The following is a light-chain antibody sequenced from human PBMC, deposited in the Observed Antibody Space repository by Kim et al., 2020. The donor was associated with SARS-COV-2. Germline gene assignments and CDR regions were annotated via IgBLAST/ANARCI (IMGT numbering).Light chain of an antibody. CDR2: KAS. CDR3: QQYNSYSPRT. V-gene: IGKV1-5*03. Sequence: SVGDRVTITCRASRSISSWLAWYQQKPGKAPKLLIYKASSLESGVPSRFSGSGSGTEFTLTISSLQPDDFATYYCQQYNSYSPRTFGQGTKVEIK. CDR1: RSISSW. J-gene: IGKJ1*01.